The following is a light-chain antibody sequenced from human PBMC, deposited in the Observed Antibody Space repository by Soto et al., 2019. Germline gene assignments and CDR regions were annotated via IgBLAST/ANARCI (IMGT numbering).Light chain of an antibody. CDR1: SSDVGSYNL. V-gene: IGLV2-23*02. Sequence: QSALTQPASVSGSPGQSITISCTGTSSDVGSYNLVSWYQQHPGKAPQLMIYEVSKRPSGISNRFSGSQSGNTASLTISGLQAEDEADYYCCSYAGSSTLVFGGGTKLTVL. CDR2: EVS. J-gene: IGLJ2*01. CDR3: CSYAGSSTLV.